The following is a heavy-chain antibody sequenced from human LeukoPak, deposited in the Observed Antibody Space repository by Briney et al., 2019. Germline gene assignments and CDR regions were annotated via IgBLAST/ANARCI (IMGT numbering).Heavy chain of an antibody. CDR2: IYYSGGT. J-gene: IGHJ6*03. D-gene: IGHD3-10*01. CDR1: GGSIINYY. Sequence: PSETLSLTCTMSGGSIINYYWTWIRQPPGKGLEWIGHIYYSGGTNYNPSLKSRVTISVDTSKKEFSLKLTSVIAADTAVYYCARVAKHFRGGLSFYFMDVWGIGTTVAISS. CDR3: ARVAKHFRGGLSFYFMDV. V-gene: IGHV4-59*01.